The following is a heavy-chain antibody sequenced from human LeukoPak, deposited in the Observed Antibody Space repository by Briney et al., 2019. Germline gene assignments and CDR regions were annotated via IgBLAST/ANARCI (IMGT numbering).Heavy chain of an antibody. D-gene: IGHD2-8*01. CDR1: GFTFGSYA. CDR2: ISGSGGST. V-gene: IGHV3-23*01. Sequence: GGSLRLSCAASGFTFGSYAMSWVRQAPGKGLEWVSAISGSGGSTYYADSVKGRFTISRDNSKNTLYLQMNSLRAEDTAVYYCAKDSVLMVYAMAWTMDYWGQGTLVTVSS. J-gene: IGHJ4*02. CDR3: AKDSVLMVYAMAWTMDY.